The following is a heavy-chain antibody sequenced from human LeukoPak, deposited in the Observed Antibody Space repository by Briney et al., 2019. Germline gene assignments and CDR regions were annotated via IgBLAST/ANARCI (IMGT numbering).Heavy chain of an antibody. CDR3: ARGTGYDPVDY. V-gene: IGHV3-21*01. CDR1: GSTFSSSA. CDR2: ISSSSSYI. J-gene: IGHJ4*02. Sequence: PGGSLRLSCVASGSASGSTFSSSAMTWVRQAPGKGLERVSSISSSSSYIYYADSVKGRFTISRDNAKNSLYLQMNSLRAEDTAVYYCARGTGYDPVDYWGQGTLVTVSS. D-gene: IGHD3/OR15-3a*01.